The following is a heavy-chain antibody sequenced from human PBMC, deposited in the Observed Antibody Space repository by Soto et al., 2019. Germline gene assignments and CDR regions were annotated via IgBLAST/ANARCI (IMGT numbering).Heavy chain of an antibody. Sequence: PGGSLRLSCAASGFTFSSYWMHWVRQAPGKGLVWVSRINSDGSSTSYADSVKGRFTISRDNAKNTLYLQMNSLRAEDTAVYYCARASNYYYYGMDVWGQGTTVTVSS. CDR3: ARASNYYYYGMDV. CDR1: GFTFSSYW. J-gene: IGHJ6*02. CDR2: INSDGSST. V-gene: IGHV3-74*01.